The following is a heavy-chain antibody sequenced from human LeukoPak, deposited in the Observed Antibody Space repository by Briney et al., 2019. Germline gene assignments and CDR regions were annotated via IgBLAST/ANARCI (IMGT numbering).Heavy chain of an antibody. CDR1: GFTFSSYT. V-gene: IGHV3-48*04. D-gene: IGHD1-26*01. CDR3: GRDLGGRSGY. CDR2: ISTSSSTI. J-gene: IGHJ4*02. Sequence: GGSLRLSCAASGFTFSSYTMKWVRQAPGKGLEWVSHISTSSSTIYYADSVKGRFSISRDNAKNTLYLQMNSLRAEDTAVYYCGRDLGGRSGYWGQGTLVTVSS.